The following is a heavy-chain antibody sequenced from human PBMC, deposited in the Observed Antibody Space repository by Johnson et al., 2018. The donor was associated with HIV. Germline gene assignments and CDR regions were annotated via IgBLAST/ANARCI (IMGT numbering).Heavy chain of an antibody. CDR2: ISWNSGSI. D-gene: IGHD3-22*01. CDR3: ARGVRDSSGYPFAFDI. CDR1: GFTFDDYA. V-gene: IGHV3-9*01. J-gene: IGHJ3*02. Sequence: VQLVESGGGLVQPGRSLRLSCAASGFTFDDYAMHWVRQAPGKGLEWVSGISWNSGSIGYANSVKGRFIISRDNANNSLYIQMNSLRVEDTALYYCARGVRDSSGYPFAFDIWGQGTRVTVSA.